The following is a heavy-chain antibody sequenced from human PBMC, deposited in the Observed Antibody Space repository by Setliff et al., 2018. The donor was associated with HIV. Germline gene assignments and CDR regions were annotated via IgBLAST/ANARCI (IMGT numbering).Heavy chain of an antibody. V-gene: IGHV1-18*04. CDR1: GYTFTGYY. D-gene: IGHD6-19*01. CDR3: ARVPYRSAWFSGGHDAFDV. CDR2: ISGYNGNT. Sequence: ASVKVSCKASGYTFTGYYMHWVRQAPGQGLEWMGWISGYNGNTKYVQKLQGRVTMATDTSTSTVYMELRSLRSDDTAVYYCARVPYRSAWFSGGHDAFDVWGQGTMVTVSS. J-gene: IGHJ3*01.